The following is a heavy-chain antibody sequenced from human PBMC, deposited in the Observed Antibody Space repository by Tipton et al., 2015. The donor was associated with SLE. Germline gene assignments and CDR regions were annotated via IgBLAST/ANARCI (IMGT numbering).Heavy chain of an antibody. D-gene: IGHD2-15*01. V-gene: IGHV4-59*01. J-gene: IGHJ4*02. CDR3: AREGAGWFCD. CDR1: GGSISSYY. CDR2: IYYSGST. Sequence: TLSLTCTVSGGSISSYYWSWIRQPPGKGLEWIGYIYYSGSTNYNPSLKSRVTISVDTSKNQFSLKLSSVTAADTAVYYCAREGAGWFCDWGQGTLVTVSS.